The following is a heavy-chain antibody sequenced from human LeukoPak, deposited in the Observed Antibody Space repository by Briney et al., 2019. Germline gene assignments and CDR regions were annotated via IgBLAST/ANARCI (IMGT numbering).Heavy chain of an antibody. D-gene: IGHD3-3*01. CDR1: GYAFTNYT. CDR3: ATQDGAIGNMAFGN. CDR2: ISTYNANT. Sequence: ASVKVSCKASGYAFTNYTFTWVRQAPGQGLEWMGCISTYNANTNYAQRLQGRVTMTTDTSTSTAYMEVRSLRAEDTAVYYCATQDGAIGNMAFGNWGQGTLVTVSS. J-gene: IGHJ4*02. V-gene: IGHV1-18*04.